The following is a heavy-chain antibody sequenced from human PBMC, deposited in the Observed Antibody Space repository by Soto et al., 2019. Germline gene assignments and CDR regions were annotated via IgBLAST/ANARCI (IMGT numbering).Heavy chain of an antibody. CDR1: GFTFDYYG. J-gene: IGHJ4*02. Sequence: GGSLRLSCAASGFTFDYYGMNWVRQTPGEWLGWVSGINWNGGSIGXADSVKGRXTISSDNAKNAXYLQMXRLRAEDAALYYCARDSPLDYWGQGTLVTVSX. CDR3: ARDSPLDY. V-gene: IGHV3-20*04. CDR2: INWNGGSI.